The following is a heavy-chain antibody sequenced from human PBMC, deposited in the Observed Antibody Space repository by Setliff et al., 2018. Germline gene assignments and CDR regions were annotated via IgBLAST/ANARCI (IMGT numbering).Heavy chain of an antibody. V-gene: IGHV3-7*03. D-gene: IGHD3-10*01. Sequence: GGSLRLSCAASGFTFSTYWMSWVRQAPGKGLEWVANIKQDGSEKYYVDSVKGRFSISRDNAKNSLYLQMNSLRAEDTAVYYCAAGLWFGELLYWANLDYWGQGTLVTVSS. CDR1: GFTFSTYW. CDR3: AAGLWFGELLYWANLDY. CDR2: IKQDGSEK. J-gene: IGHJ4*02.